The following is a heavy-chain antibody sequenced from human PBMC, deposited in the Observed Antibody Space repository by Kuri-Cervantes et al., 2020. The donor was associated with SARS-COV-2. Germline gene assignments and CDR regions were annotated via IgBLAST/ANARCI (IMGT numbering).Heavy chain of an antibody. Sequence: SETLSLTCTVSGGSIGSHYWAWIRQPPGKGLEWIGYIYDNGRTRYIPSLKSRVTISVDTSKNQFSLKLNSVTAADTAVYYCVRASHCTGGSCYSIPFDSWGQGTLVTVSS. CDR1: GGSIGSHY. CDR3: VRASHCTGGSCYSIPFDS. CDR2: IYDNGRT. D-gene: IGHD2-15*01. J-gene: IGHJ4*02. V-gene: IGHV4-59*11.